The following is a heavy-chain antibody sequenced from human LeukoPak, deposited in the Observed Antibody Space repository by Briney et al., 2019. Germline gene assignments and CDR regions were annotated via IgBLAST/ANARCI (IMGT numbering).Heavy chain of an antibody. D-gene: IGHD4-17*01. Sequence: ASVKVSCKASGYTFTGYYMHWVRQAPGQGLEWMGRINPNSGGTNYAQTFQGRVTMTRDTSISTAYMELSGLRSDDTAVYYCARGGDYDAFDIWGQGTMVTVSS. J-gene: IGHJ3*02. CDR3: ARGGDYDAFDI. V-gene: IGHV1-2*06. CDR1: GYTFTGYY. CDR2: INPNSGGT.